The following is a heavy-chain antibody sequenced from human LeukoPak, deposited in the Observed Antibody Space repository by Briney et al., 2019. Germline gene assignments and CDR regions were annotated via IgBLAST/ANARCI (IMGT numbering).Heavy chain of an antibody. V-gene: IGHV4-38-2*02. D-gene: IGHD6-13*01. CDR3: ARGVIAAGGNDFDY. CDR2: IYYSGRT. J-gene: IGHJ4*02. CDR1: GYSISSAYY. Sequence: PSETLSLTCTVSGYSISSAYYWGWIRQPPRKGLEWIGSIYYSGRTYYNPSLKSRVTTSVDTSKNQLSLKVISVTAADTAVYYCARGVIAAGGNDFDYWGQGTLVTVSS.